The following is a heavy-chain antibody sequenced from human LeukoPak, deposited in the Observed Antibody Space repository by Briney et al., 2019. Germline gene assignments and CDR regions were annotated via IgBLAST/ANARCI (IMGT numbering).Heavy chain of an antibody. CDR3: VKDLENCGGDCYLLQF. CDR2: ISAGGDT. V-gene: IGHV3-23*01. J-gene: IGHJ4*02. D-gene: IGHD2-21*02. Sequence: GGSLRLSCAVSGFTLNMYVMNWVRQAPGKGLEWVSSISAGGDTDYADSVKGRFTISRDNSKNTLYLQMNSLRAEDTALYYCVKDLENCGGDCYLLQFWGQGTLVTVSS. CDR1: GFTLNMYV.